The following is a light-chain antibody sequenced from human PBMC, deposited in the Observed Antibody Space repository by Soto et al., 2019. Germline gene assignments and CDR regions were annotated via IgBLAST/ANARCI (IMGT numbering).Light chain of an antibody. CDR2: VAF. J-gene: IGKJ5*01. CDR1: QSIALS. Sequence: DIQMTQSPSSLSASVGDTVTMTCRASQSIALSVNLYQQKPGKAPKLLIYVAFTLESGVPSRFSGRGSGTEFTLTIRSLQPEDFATYYCQQSFRSPITFGQGTRLE. CDR3: QQSFRSPIT. V-gene: IGKV1-39*01.